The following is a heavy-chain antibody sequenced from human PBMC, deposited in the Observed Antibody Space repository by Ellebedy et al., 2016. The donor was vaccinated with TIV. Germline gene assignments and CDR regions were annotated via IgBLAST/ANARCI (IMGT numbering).Heavy chain of an antibody. CDR2: IDDGNTS. CDR1: GISVTTNF. Sequence: PGGSLRFSCEVSGISVTTNFLSWVRQAPGKGLEWVALIDDGNTSYYADSVKGRFTISRHSAKRTLFLQMNSLRADDTAVYYCARPHSAAFAWAFDSWGQGTLVTVSS. D-gene: IGHD2/OR15-2a*01. V-gene: IGHV3-53*04. J-gene: IGHJ4*02. CDR3: ARPHSAAFAWAFDS.